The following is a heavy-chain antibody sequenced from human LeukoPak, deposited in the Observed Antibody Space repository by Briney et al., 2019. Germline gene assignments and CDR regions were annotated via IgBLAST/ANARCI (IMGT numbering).Heavy chain of an antibody. Sequence: PSETLSLTCTVSGGSISSSSYYWGWIRQPPGKGLEWIGSIYYSGSTYYNPSLKSRVTISVDTSKNQFSLKLSSVTAADTAVDYGARDQGGYSGLRGWFDPWGQGTLVTVSS. J-gene: IGHJ5*02. V-gene: IGHV4-39*07. CDR3: ARDQGGYSGLRGWFDP. CDR1: GGSISSSSYY. D-gene: IGHD4-23*01. CDR2: IYYSGST.